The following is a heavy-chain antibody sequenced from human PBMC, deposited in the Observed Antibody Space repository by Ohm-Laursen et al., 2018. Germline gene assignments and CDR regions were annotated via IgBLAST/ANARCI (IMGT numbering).Heavy chain of an antibody. J-gene: IGHJ4*02. CDR1: GFSLSTTGVG. V-gene: IGHV2-5*02. Sequence: TQTLTLTCTVSGFSLSTTGVGVGWIRQPPGKPLECLALIYWDDDKRYSPSLKTRLTITKDTSKNQVVLTMTNMDPVDTATYYCAHRRTGLFFDHWGQGALVTVSS. CDR2: IYWDDDK. CDR3: AHRRTGLFFDH. D-gene: IGHD1-14*01.